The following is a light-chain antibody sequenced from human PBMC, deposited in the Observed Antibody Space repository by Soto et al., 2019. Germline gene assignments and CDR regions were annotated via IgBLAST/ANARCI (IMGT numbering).Light chain of an antibody. J-gene: IGKJ1*01. CDR2: CAS. CDR1: QSLSSTY. V-gene: IGKV3-20*01. CDR3: QHYGTSLRT. Sequence: EIVLTQSPGTLSLSPGERATLSCRASQSLSSTYLAWYQQKPGQAPRLLIYCASSRATGIPDRFSGSGSGTDFALTISRLEPEDFAVYYCQHYGTSLRTFGQGTKVEIK.